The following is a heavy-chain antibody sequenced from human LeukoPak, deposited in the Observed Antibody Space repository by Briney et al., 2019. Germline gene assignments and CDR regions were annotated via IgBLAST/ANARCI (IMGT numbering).Heavy chain of an antibody. CDR1: GFTFSDYY. J-gene: IGHJ5*02. CDR3: ARDWYCSSSICYTDRNWFDP. D-gene: IGHD2-2*02. V-gene: IGHV3-11*05. Sequence: GGSLRLSCAASGFTFSDYYMSWIRQAPGKGLEWVSYISTTSTYADYADSVKGRFTISRDNAKNSLYLQMNSLRPEDTAVYYCARDWYCSSSICYTDRNWFDPSGQGTLVTVSS. CDR2: ISTTSTYA.